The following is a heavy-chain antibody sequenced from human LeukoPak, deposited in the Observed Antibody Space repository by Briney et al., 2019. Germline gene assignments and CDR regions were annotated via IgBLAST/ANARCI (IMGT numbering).Heavy chain of an antibody. D-gene: IGHD6-6*01. V-gene: IGHV3-30-3*01. CDR2: ISYDGSNK. J-gene: IGHJ4*02. Sequence: GGSLRLSCAASGFTFSSYAMHWVRQAPGKGLEWVAVISYDGSNKYYADSVKGRFTISRDNSKNTLYLQMNSLRAEDTAVYYCARLPVRLHHLDYWGQGTLVTVSS. CDR1: GFTFSSYA. CDR3: ARLPVRLHHLDY.